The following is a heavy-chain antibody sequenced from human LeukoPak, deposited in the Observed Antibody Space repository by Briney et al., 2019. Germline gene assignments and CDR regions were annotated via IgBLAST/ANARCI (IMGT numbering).Heavy chain of an antibody. D-gene: IGHD3-9*01. CDR3: AREREGLRYFDWLSPGGWFDP. CDR1: GYTFTGYY. J-gene: IGHJ5*02. V-gene: IGHV1-2*02. CDR2: INPNSGGT. Sequence: ASVKVSCKASGYTFTGYYMHWVRQAPGQGLEWMGWINPNSGGTNYAQKFQGRVTITRDTSISTAYMELSRLRSDDTAVYYCAREREGLRYFDWLSPGGWFDPWGQGTLVTVSS.